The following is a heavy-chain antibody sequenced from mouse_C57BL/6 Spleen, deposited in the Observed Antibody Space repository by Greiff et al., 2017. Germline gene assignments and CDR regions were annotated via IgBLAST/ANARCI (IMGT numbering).Heavy chain of an antibody. CDR3: ARGHTTVVATRGY. D-gene: IGHD1-1*01. V-gene: IGHV1-59*01. CDR1: GYTFTSYW. J-gene: IGHJ2*01. Sequence: QVQLQQPGAELVRPGTSVKLSCKASGYTFTSYWMHWVKQRPGQGLEWIGVIDPSDSYTNYNQKFKGKATLTVDTSSSTAYMQLSSLTSEDSAVYYCARGHTTVVATRGYWGQGTTLTVSS. CDR2: IDPSDSYT.